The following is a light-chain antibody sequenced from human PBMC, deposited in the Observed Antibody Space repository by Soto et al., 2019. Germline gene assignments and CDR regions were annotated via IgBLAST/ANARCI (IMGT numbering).Light chain of an antibody. CDR1: SSDVGYYDY. Sequence: QSVLTQPPSVSGSPGQSVTISCTGTSSDVGYYDYVSWYQQYPGKAPKLMIYEVTKRPSGVPDRFSGSKSGNTASLTVSGLQAEDEADYYCSSYVGSNNLVFGGGTQLTVL. V-gene: IGLV2-8*01. J-gene: IGLJ2*01. CDR2: EVT. CDR3: SSYVGSNNLV.